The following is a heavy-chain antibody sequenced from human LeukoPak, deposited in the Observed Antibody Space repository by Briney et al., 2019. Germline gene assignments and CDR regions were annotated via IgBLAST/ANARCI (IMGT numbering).Heavy chain of an antibody. CDR2: IRSKAYGGTT. CDR3: TGSLGSSGWGHYYYMDV. J-gene: IGHJ6*03. Sequence: GGSLRLSCAASGFTFSSYSMSWVRQAPGKGLEWVGFIRSKAYGGTTEYAASVKGRFTISRDDSKSIAYLQMNSLKTEDTAVYYCTGSLGSSGWGHYYYMDVWGKGTTVTISS. V-gene: IGHV3-49*04. D-gene: IGHD6-19*01. CDR1: GFTFSSYS.